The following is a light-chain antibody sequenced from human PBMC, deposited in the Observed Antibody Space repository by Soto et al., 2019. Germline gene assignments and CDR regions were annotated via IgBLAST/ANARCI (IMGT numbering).Light chain of an antibody. J-gene: IGKJ2*01. CDR1: LIFRSNY. CDR2: GAS. V-gene: IGKV3-20*01. CDR3: QHYGTAPPRYV. Sequence: DIVLTQSPGTLSLSPGETATLSCRASLIFRSNYLALYQQRPGQAPRLLIYGASSRATRIPDRFSGSGSGTDFTLTIRRLEPEDVAVYYCQHYGTAPPRYVFGQGTKLEIK.